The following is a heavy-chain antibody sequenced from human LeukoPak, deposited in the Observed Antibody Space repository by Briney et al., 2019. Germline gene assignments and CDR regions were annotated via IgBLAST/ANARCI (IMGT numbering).Heavy chain of an antibody. CDR3: AKDLRNIRTLVDLQMI. D-gene: IGHD2-8*02. CDR2: ISYDGSNK. V-gene: IGHV3-30*04. J-gene: IGHJ3*02. Sequence: PGGSLRLSCAASGFTFSSYAMHWVRQAPGKGLEWVAVISYDGSNKYYADSVKGRFTISRDNSKNTLYLQMNSLRAEDTAVYYCAKDLRNIRTLVDLQMIWGQGTLVIVSS. CDR1: GFTFSSYA.